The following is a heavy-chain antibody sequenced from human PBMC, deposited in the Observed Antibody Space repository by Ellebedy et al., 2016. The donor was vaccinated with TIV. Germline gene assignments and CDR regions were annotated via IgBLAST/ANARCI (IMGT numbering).Heavy chain of an antibody. D-gene: IGHD6-13*01. Sequence: PGGSLRLSCAASGFAFSTYSMNWVRQAPGKGLEWVSSISSSGTYRYHADSMEGRFTISRDNAKNSLYLQMNSLRADDTALYYCAKDRGRSGYSSSWASNYFDYWGQGTLVTVSS. J-gene: IGHJ4*02. CDR2: ISSSGTYR. V-gene: IGHV3-21*04. CDR1: GFAFSTYS. CDR3: AKDRGRSGYSSSWASNYFDY.